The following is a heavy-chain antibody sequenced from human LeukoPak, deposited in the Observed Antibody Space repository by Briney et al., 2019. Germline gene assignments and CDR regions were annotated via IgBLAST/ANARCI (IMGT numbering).Heavy chain of an antibody. Sequence: PSETLSLTCAVYGGSFSGYYWCWICNPPPKGQEWVGEINHSGSTTYNPYLTSRVTISVATSKNQFSLRLSSVTAADTAVYYCARPLPAAALSAFDIWGQGTMVTAS. D-gene: IGHD2-2*01. J-gene: IGHJ3*02. CDR3: ARPLPAAALSAFDI. CDR1: GGSFSGYY. CDR2: INHSGST. V-gene: IGHV4-34*01.